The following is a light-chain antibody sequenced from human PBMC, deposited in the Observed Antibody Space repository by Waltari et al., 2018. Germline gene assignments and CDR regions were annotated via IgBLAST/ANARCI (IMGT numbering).Light chain of an antibody. CDR1: QSVSTH. J-gene: IGKJ1*01. Sequence: DIQMTQSPLSLSASVGDRVTVTCRASQSVSTHLNWYQHKPGKAPELLVYSASFLETGVPSRFSAGGSGTDFNFTITAVQPEDFATYNCQETYTPPWTFGPGTRLEIK. CDR3: QETYTPPWT. CDR2: SAS. V-gene: IGKV1-39*01.